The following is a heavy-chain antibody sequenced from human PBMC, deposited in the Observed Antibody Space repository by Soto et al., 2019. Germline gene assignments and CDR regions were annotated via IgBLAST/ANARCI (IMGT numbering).Heavy chain of an antibody. J-gene: IGHJ6*02. CDR1: GGSISSGDYY. CDR3: ARSSRYDFWSGYRYYGMDV. CDR2: IYYSGST. D-gene: IGHD3-3*01. Sequence: LSLTCTVSGGSISSGDYYWSWIRQPPGKGLEWIGYIYYSGSTYYNPSLKSRVTISVDTSKNQFSLKLSSVTAADTAVYYCARSSRYDFWSGYRYYGMDVWGQGTTVTVSS. V-gene: IGHV4-30-4*01.